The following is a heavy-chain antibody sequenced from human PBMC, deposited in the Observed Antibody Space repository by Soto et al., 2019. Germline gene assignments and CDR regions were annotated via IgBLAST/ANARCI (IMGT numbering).Heavy chain of an antibody. Sequence: PSETVSLTCTVSCGSISSRNWWSWLRQSPTRGLEWIGEIYQSGSTNYNPSLESRVTISVDKSKNQFSLELTSLTAADTAVYYCAKDRLWGSSDRGAPDDFEVWGQGTMVT. CDR2: IYQSGST. CDR3: AKDRLWGSSDRGAPDDFEV. V-gene: IGHV4-4*02. CDR1: CGSISSRNW. D-gene: IGHD6-6*01. J-gene: IGHJ3*01.